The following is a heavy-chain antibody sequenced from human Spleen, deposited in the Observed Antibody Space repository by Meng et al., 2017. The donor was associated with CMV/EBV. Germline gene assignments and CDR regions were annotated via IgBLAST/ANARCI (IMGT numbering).Heavy chain of an antibody. J-gene: IGHJ4*02. CDR3: AKEIGPKYSSSWSGIIDGEGFDY. Sequence: GGSLRLSCAASGFTFDDYTMHWVRQAPGKGLEWVSLISWDGGSTYYADSVKGRFTISRDNSKNSLYLQMNSLGTEDTALYYCAKEIGPKYSSSWSGIIDGEGFDYWGQGTLVTVSS. CDR2: ISWDGGST. D-gene: IGHD6-13*01. CDR1: GFTFDDYT. V-gene: IGHV3-43*01.